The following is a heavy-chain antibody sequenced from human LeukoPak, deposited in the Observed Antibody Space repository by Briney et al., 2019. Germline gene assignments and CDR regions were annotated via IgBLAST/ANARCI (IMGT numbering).Heavy chain of an antibody. J-gene: IGHJ5*02. CDR2: INPSGSST. CDR3: ARDNSVGDIAWWFNP. V-gene: IGHV1-46*01. D-gene: IGHD3-16*02. Sequence: ASVKVSCKASGYSFTSHYMHWVRQAPGQGLEWLGLINPSGSSTLYAQKFQGRVTMTRDMSTTTDYMELSSLRSEDTAVYYCARDNSVGDIAWWFNPWGQGTLVTVSS. CDR1: GYSFTSHY.